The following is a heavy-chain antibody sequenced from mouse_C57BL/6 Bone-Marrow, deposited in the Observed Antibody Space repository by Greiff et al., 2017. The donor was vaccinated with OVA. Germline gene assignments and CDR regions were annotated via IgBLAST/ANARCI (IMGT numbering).Heavy chain of an antibody. CDR1: GYTFTGYW. V-gene: IGHV1-9*01. Sequence: QVQLQQSGAELMKPGASVKLSCKATGYTFTGYWIEWVKQRPGHGLEWIGEILPGSGSTNYNEKFKGKATFTADTSSNTAYMQLSSLTTEDSAIYYCARGDYYGSKHYYAMDYWGQGTSVTVSS. CDR2: ILPGSGST. D-gene: IGHD1-1*01. J-gene: IGHJ4*01. CDR3: ARGDYYGSKHYYAMDY.